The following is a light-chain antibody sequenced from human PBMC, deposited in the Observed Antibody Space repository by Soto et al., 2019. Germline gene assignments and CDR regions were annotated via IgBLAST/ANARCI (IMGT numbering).Light chain of an antibody. CDR1: QSVYSTY. V-gene: IGKV3-20*01. CDR2: GSS. CDR3: HQYGSSPST. Sequence: EIVLTQSPGTLSLSPGDTATLSCRASQSVYSTYLAWYQHKVGQAPRLLIYGSSTRATGIPDRFSGSGSGTDFSLTIRRLEPEDFAVYYCHQYGSSPSTFGQGTKVEVK. J-gene: IGKJ1*01.